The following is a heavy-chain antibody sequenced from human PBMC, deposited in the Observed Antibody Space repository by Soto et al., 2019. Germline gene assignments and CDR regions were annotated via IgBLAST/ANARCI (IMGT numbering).Heavy chain of an antibody. V-gene: IGHV4-31*03. CDR2: IYYSGST. CDR3: ARTNYYGSGSLLHYFDY. Sequence: PSETLSLTCTVSGGSISSGGYYWSWIRQHPGKGLEWIGYIYYSGSTYYNPSLKSRVTISVDTSKNQFSLKLSSVTAADTAVYYCARTNYYGSGSLLHYFDYWGQGTLVTVSS. J-gene: IGHJ4*02. D-gene: IGHD3-10*01. CDR1: GGSISSGGYY.